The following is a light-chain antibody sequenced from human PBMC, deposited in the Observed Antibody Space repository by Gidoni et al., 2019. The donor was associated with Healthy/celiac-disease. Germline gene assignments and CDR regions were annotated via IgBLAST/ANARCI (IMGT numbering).Light chain of an antibody. V-gene: IGKV4-1*01. J-gene: IGKJ3*01. CDR1: QSVLYSSNNKNY. CDR3: QQYYSTPFT. CDR2: WAA. Sequence: DIVMTQSPDSLAVSLGERATINCKSSQSVLYSSNNKNYLAWYQQQPGQPPKLLIYWAATRESGVPDRFSGSGSGTDFTLTISSLQAEDVAVYYCQQYYSTPFTFGPGTKVEIK.